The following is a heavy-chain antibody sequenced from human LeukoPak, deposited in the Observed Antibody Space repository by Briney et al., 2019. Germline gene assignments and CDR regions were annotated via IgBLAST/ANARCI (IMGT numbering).Heavy chain of an antibody. J-gene: IGHJ5*02. CDR2: ISSSSSYI. CDR1: GFTFSSYS. V-gene: IGHV3-21*01. D-gene: IGHD2-15*01. CDR3: AREVAAAPNWFDP. Sequence: PGGSLRLSCAASGFTFSSYSMNWVRQAPGKGLEWVSSISSSSSYIYYADSVEGRFTISRDNAKNSLYLQMNSLRAEDTAVYYWAREVAAAPNWFDPWGQGTLVTVSS.